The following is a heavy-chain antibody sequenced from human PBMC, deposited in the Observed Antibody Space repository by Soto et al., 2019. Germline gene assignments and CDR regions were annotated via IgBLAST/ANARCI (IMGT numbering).Heavy chain of an antibody. CDR1: GFTFSSYW. J-gene: IGHJ4*02. CDR3: ARDGPVDGFGELHY. CDR2: INSDGSST. D-gene: IGHD3-10*01. V-gene: IGHV3-74*01. Sequence: EVQLVESGGGLVQPGGSLRLSCAASGFTFSSYWMHWVRQAPGKGLVWVSRINSDGSSTSYADSVKGRFTISRDNDKNTLYLQMNSLRAEDTAVYYCARDGPVDGFGELHYWGQGTLVTVSS.